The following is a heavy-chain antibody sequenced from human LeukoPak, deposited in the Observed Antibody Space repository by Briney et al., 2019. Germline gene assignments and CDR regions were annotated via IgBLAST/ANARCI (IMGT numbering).Heavy chain of an antibody. CDR2: IYYSGNS. D-gene: IGHD7-27*01. V-gene: IGHV4-59*08. Sequence: PSETLSLTYSVSGGSMSGYYWSWIRQRPGRRLEWIGYIYYSGNSTYNPSLKSRLTISIDRSKNLFSLKLTSVTAADTAVYFCARHPGASFDSWGQGNLVTVSS. CDR1: GGSMSGYY. CDR3: ARHPGASFDS. J-gene: IGHJ4*02.